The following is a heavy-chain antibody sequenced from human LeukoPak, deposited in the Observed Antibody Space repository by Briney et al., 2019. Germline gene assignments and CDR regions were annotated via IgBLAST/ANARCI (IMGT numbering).Heavy chain of an antibody. D-gene: IGHD2-8*01. CDR1: GYTFTSYG. Sequence: ASVKVSCKASGYTFTSYGISWVRQAPGQGLEWMGWISAYNGNTNYAQKLQGRVTMTTDTSTSTAYMALRSLRSDDTAVYYCARGYCTNGVCYRGDYWGQGTLVTVSS. J-gene: IGHJ4*02. CDR2: ISAYNGNT. V-gene: IGHV1-18*01. CDR3: ARGYCTNGVCYRGDY.